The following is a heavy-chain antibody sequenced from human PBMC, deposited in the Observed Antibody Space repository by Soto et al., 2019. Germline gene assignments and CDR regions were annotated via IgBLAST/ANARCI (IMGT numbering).Heavy chain of an antibody. CDR2: ISGSSSYI. V-gene: IGHV3-21*01. CDR3: ARDGQQWLVLFEY. D-gene: IGHD6-19*01. CDR1: GFSFSDYT. J-gene: IGHJ4*02. Sequence: PGGSLRLSCAASGFSFSDYTMNWVRQAPGKGLEWVSSISGSSSYIYYADSVKGRFTISRDNAKNSLYLQMDSLRAEDTAVYYCARDGQQWLVLFEYWGQGTPVTVSS.